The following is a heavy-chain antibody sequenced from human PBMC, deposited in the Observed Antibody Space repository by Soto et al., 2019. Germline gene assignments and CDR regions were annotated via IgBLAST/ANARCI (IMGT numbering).Heavy chain of an antibody. D-gene: IGHD3-10*01. V-gene: IGHV3-53*04. J-gene: IGHJ6*02. Sequence: EVQLVESGGGLVQPGGSLRLSCAASGIPVSSNYMTWVRLAPGKGLEWVSVLHSGGDTYYANSVKGRFTLSRHDSTNTLFLQMNSLTPEDTAVYYCARDGPYYYASRMDVWGQGTTVTVSS. CDR3: ARDGPYYYASRMDV. CDR2: LHSGGDT. CDR1: GIPVSSNY.